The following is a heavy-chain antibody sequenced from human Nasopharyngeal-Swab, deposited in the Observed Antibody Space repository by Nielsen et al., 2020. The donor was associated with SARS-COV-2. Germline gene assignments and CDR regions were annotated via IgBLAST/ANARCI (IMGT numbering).Heavy chain of an antibody. D-gene: IGHD6-19*01. V-gene: IGHV4-59*12. J-gene: IGHJ6*03. CDR2: T. Sequence: SETLSLTCTVSGDSIRSYYWAWIRQPPGRGLEWIGTTNYNPAPTSRVTISVDTSKNQFSLRLTSVTAAETAIYYCARRGRIPVYGTSDDFYYYLDVWGKGTRVTVSS. CDR3: ARRGRIPVYGTSDDFYYYLDV. CDR1: GDSIRSYY.